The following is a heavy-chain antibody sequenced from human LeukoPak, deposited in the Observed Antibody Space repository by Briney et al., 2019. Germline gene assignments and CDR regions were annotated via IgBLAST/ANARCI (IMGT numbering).Heavy chain of an antibody. D-gene: IGHD4-23*01. Sequence: GGSLRLSCAASGLTFSSYSMNWVRQAPGKGLEWVSYISSSSSTIYYADSVKGRFTISRDNAKNSLYLQMNSLRAEDTAVYYCARIYGGNSYYFDYWGQGTLVTVSS. J-gene: IGHJ4*02. CDR3: ARIYGGNSYYFDY. CDR2: ISSSSSTI. V-gene: IGHV3-48*01. CDR1: GLTFSSYS.